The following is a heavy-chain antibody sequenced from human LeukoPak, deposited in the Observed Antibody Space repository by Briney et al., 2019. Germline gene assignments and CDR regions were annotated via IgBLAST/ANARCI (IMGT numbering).Heavy chain of an antibody. CDR3: AKSSEALPQVDY. V-gene: IGHV3-23*01. J-gene: IGHJ4*02. Sequence: GGSLRLSCAASGFTFSNYGMTWVRQAPGKGLEWVSSISGSAATISYADSVKGRFTISRDNSKNTLYLQMNSLRAEDTAVYYCAKSSEALPQVDYWGQGTLVTVSS. D-gene: IGHD6-6*01. CDR2: ISGSAATI. CDR1: GFTFSNYG.